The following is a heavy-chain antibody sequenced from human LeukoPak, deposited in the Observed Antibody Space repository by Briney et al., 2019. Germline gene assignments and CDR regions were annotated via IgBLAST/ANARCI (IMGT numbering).Heavy chain of an antibody. J-gene: IGHJ4*02. Sequence: GESLKISCAASGFTFSSYSMNWVRQAPGKGLEWVSSISSSSSYIYYADSVKGRFTISRDNAKNSLYLQMNSLRAEDTAVYYCARDMVRGVIIGIDYWGQGTLVTVSS. V-gene: IGHV3-21*01. D-gene: IGHD3-10*01. CDR3: ARDMVRGVIIGIDY. CDR2: ISSSSSYI. CDR1: GFTFSSYS.